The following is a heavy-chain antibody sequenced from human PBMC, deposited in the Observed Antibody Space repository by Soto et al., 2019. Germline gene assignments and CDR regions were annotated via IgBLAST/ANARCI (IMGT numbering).Heavy chain of an antibody. V-gene: IGHV1-3*01. D-gene: IGHD3-10*01. CDR2: INAGNGNT. J-gene: IGHJ3*02. CDR3: ARVCDYYGSGSYSDPNDAFDI. Sequence: ASVKVSCKASGYTFTSYAMHWVRQAPGQRLEWMGWINAGNGNTKYSQKFQGRVTITRDTSASTAYMELSSLRSEDTAVYYCARVCDYYGSGSYSDPNDAFDIWGQGTMVTVSS. CDR1: GYTFTSYA.